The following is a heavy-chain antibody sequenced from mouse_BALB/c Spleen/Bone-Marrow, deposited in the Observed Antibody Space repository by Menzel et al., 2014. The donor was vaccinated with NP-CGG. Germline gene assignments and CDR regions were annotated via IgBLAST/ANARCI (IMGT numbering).Heavy chain of an antibody. V-gene: IGHV2-2*02. CDR3: ARNPIRRNAMDY. D-gene: IGHD2-12*01. CDR1: GFSLTSYG. J-gene: IGHJ4*01. Sequence: VQLQESGPGLVQPSQSLPITCTVSGFSLTSYGVHWVRQSPGKGLEWLGVIWSGGTTDYNAPFISRLSISKDNSKSQVFFKMNSLQANDTAIYYCARNPIRRNAMDYWGQGTSVTVSS. CDR2: IWSGGTT.